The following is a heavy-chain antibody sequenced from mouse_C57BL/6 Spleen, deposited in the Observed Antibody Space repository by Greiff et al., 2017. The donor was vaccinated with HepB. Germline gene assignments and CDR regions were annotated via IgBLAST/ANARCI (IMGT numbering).Heavy chain of an antibody. Sequence: EVKLQESGPGLVKPSQSLSLTCSVTGYSITSGYYWNWIRQFPGNKLEWMGYISYDGSNNYNPSLKNRISITRDTSKNQFFLKLNSVTTEDTATYYCARDGYGSSPLDYWGQGTTLTVSS. V-gene: IGHV3-6*01. J-gene: IGHJ2*01. CDR3: ARDGYGSSPLDY. D-gene: IGHD1-1*01. CDR1: GYSITSGYY. CDR2: ISYDGSN.